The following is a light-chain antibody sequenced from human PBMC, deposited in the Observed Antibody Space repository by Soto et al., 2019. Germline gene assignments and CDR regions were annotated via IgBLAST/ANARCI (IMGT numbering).Light chain of an antibody. J-gene: IGLJ2*01. Sequence: QSALTQPASVSGSPGQAITISCTGTSSDVGSYNLVSWYQHHPGKAPKLMIYEGSKRPSGVSSRFSGSKSGNTASLTISGLQAEDEADYYCCSYAGSSSVFGGGTKLTVL. CDR2: EGS. CDR3: CSYAGSSSV. V-gene: IGLV2-23*01. CDR1: SSDVGSYNL.